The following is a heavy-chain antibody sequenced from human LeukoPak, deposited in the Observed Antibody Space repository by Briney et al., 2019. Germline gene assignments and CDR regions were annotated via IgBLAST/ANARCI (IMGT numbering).Heavy chain of an antibody. V-gene: IGHV3-23*01. D-gene: IGHD1-26*01. CDR3: ANHGVYSGSYSMDV. J-gene: IGHJ6*02. CDR1: GFTFSRYA. CDR2: FGNSA. Sequence: GGSLRLSCAASGFTFSRYATSWVRQAPGKGLEWVSTFGNSAHYADSVKGRFTISRDNSKNTLYLQMNSLRADDTAVYYCANHGVYSGSYSMDVWGQGTTVIVSS.